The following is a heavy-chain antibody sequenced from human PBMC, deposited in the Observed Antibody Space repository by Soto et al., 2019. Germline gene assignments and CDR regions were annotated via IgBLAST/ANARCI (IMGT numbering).Heavy chain of an antibody. Sequence: ASVKVSCKASGYTFNTHAMHWVRQAPGQRLEWMGWINGNTRYSQKFQGRVTITRDTSASTVYMELSSLKSEDTALYYCARDRGDYSAFDIWGQGTMVTVSS. V-gene: IGHV1-3*01. CDR2: INGNT. CDR1: GYTFNTHA. J-gene: IGHJ3*02. D-gene: IGHD4-17*01. CDR3: ARDRGDYSAFDI.